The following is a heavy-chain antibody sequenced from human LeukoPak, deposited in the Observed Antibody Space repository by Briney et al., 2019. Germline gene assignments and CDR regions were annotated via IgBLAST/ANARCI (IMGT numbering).Heavy chain of an antibody. CDR2: TESKPYGGTT. D-gene: IGHD2-21*02. J-gene: IGHJ4*02. V-gene: IGHV3-49*03. CDR3: ARCAGDCFHFDY. Sequence: PGGSLRLSCTASGFTFGYYGMSWFRQAPGKGLEWVGFTESKPYGGTTEHAASVEGRFTISRDDSKSIAYLQMNSLKTEDTAVYHCARCAGDCFHFDYWGQGTLVTVSS. CDR1: GFTFGYYG.